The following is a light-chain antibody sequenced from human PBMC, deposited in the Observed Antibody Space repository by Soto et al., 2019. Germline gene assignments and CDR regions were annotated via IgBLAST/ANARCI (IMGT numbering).Light chain of an antibody. CDR2: DVS. J-gene: IGLJ1*01. Sequence: QSVLTQPRSVSGSPGQSVTISCTGTSSDFGGYNYVSWYQQHPGKAPKLMIYDVSKRPSGVPDRFSGSKSGNTAFLTISGLQAEDEADYYCCSYAGSYTYVFGTGTKVTVL. V-gene: IGLV2-11*01. CDR1: SSDFGGYNY. CDR3: CSYAGSYTYV.